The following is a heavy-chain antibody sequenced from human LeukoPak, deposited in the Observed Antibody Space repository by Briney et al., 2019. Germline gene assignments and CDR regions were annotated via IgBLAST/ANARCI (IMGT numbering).Heavy chain of an antibody. CDR3: ARDWTGSGWTWAY. Sequence: GGSRRPSCAPSGSTSGSEWWSGFGRPPGRGLGGVGNIKQDGSEKYYVDSLKGRFTISRDNAKNSVYLQMNSLRAEDTAVYYCARDWTGSGWTWAYWGQGTLVTVSS. CDR2: IKQDGSEK. CDR1: GSTSGSEW. V-gene: IGHV3-7*03. D-gene: IGHD6-19*01. J-gene: IGHJ4*02.